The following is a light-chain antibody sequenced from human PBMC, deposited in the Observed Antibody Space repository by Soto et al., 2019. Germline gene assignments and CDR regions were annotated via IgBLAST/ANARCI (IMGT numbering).Light chain of an antibody. V-gene: IGKV3-15*01. J-gene: IGKJ1*01. CDR3: QQYNNWPPKT. CDR1: QSVSSN. CDR2: GAS. Sequence: EIVMTQSPATPSVSPGGKTTLSCRASQSVSSNLAWYQQKPGQAPRLLIYGASTRATGIPARFSGSGSGTEFTLTISSLQSEDFAVYYCQQYNNWPPKTFGQGTKVDVK.